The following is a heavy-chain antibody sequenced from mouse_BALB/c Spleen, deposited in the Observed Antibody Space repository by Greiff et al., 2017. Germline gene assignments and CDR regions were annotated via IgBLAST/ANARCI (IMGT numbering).Heavy chain of an antibody. CDR2: IWSGGST. Sequence: VKFVESGPGLVQPSQSLSITCTVSGFSLTSYGVHWVRQSPGKGLEWLGVIWSGGSTDYNAAFISRRSISKDNSKSQVFFKMNSLQANDTAIYYCARNWDYGYDGGYAMDYWGQGTSVTVSS. J-gene: IGHJ4*01. CDR1: GFSLTSYG. D-gene: IGHD2-2*01. V-gene: IGHV2-2*02. CDR3: ARNWDYGYDGGYAMDY.